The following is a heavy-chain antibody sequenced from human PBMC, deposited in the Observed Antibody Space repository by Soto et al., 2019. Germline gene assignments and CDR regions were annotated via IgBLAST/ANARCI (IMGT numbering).Heavy chain of an antibody. CDR3: ARRDYGGKGWYFDL. CDR2: INHSGST. Sequence: SETLSLTCAVYGGSFSGYYWSWIRQPPGKGLEWIGEINHSGSTNYNPSLKSRVTISVDTSKNQFSLKLSSVTAADTAVYYCARRDYGGKGWYFDLWGRGTLVTVSS. V-gene: IGHV4-34*01. CDR1: GGSFSGYY. J-gene: IGHJ2*01. D-gene: IGHD4-17*01.